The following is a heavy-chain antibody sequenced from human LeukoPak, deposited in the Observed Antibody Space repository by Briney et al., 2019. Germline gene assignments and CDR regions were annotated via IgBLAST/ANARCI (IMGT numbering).Heavy chain of an antibody. CDR3: ARVDSSSRDWSDYYYYYMDV. D-gene: IGHD6-13*01. Sequence: SVKVSCKASGGTFSSYTISWVRQAPGQGLEWMGRIIPILGIANYAQKFQGRVTITADKSTSTAYMELSSLRSVDTAVYYCARVDSSSRDWSDYYYYYMDVWGKGIMVTVSS. V-gene: IGHV1-69*02. J-gene: IGHJ6*03. CDR2: IIPILGIA. CDR1: GGTFSSYT.